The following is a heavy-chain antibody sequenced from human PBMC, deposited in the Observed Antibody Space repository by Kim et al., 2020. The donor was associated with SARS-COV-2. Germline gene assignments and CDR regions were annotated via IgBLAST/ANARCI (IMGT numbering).Heavy chain of an antibody. CDR1: GGSFSGYY. D-gene: IGHD1-1*01. J-gene: IGHJ6*02. CDR2: ISHSGST. Sequence: SETLSLTCAVYGGSFSGYYWSWIRQPPGKGLEWIGEISHSGSTNYNPSLKSRVTISVDTSKNQFSLKLSSVTAADTAVYYCARGALHNRDYYGMDVWGQGTTVTVSS. CDR3: ARGALHNRDYYGMDV. V-gene: IGHV4-34*01.